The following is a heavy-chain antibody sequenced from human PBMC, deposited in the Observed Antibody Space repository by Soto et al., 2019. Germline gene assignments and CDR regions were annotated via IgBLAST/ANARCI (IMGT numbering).Heavy chain of an antibody. D-gene: IGHD3-22*01. CDR2: IIPIFGTA. Sequence: SVKVSCKASGGTFSSYAISWVRQAPGQGLEWMGGIIPIFGTANYAQKFQGRVTITADESTSTAYMELSSLRSEDTAVYYCARVGFGPRSGYYDSSGYYSRYYYYGMDVWG. J-gene: IGHJ6*02. V-gene: IGHV1-69*13. CDR1: GGTFSSYA. CDR3: ARVGFGPRSGYYDSSGYYSRYYYYGMDV.